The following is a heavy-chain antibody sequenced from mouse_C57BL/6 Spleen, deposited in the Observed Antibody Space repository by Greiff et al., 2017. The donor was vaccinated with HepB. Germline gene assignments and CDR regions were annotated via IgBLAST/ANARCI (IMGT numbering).Heavy chain of an antibody. CDR2: ISNGGGST. CDR1: GFTFSDYY. Sequence: EVQGVESGGGLVQPGGSLKLSCAASGFTFSDYYMYWVRQTPEKRLEWVAYISNGGGSTYYPDTVTGRFTISRDNAKNTMYLQMSRLKSEDTAMYYCARRGSSYYFDYWGQGTTRTVSS. V-gene: IGHV5-12*01. CDR3: ARRGSSYYFDY. J-gene: IGHJ2*01. D-gene: IGHD1-1*01.